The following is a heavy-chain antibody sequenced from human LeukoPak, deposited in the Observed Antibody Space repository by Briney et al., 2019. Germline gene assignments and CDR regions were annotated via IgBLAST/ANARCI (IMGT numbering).Heavy chain of an antibody. CDR2: ISAYNGNT. V-gene: IGHV1-18*01. CDR3: ARVHRYYYYYYMDV. CDR1: GHTFTSYG. J-gene: IGHJ6*03. Sequence: ASVKVSCKASGHTFTSYGISWVRQAPGQGLEWMGWISAYNGNTNYAQKLQGRVTMTTDTSTSTAYMELRSLRSDDTAVYYCARVHRYYYYYYMDVWGKGTTVTVSS.